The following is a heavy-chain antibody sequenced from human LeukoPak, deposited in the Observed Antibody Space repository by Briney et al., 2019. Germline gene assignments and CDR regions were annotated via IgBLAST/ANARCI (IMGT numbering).Heavy chain of an antibody. V-gene: IGHV3-23*01. J-gene: IGHJ4*02. CDR2: ISGSGGST. Sequence: GGSLRLSCAASGFTFSSYAMSWVRQAPGTGLEWVSAISGSGGSTYYADSVKGRFTISRDNSKNTLYLQMNSLRAEDTAVYYWAKEPKKAHCFDYWGQGTLVTVSS. CDR3: AKEPKKAHCFDY. CDR1: GFTFSSYA.